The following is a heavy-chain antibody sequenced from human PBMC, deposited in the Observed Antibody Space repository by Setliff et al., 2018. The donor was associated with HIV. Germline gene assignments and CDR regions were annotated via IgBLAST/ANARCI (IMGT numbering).Heavy chain of an antibody. J-gene: IGHJ6*03. CDR2: INPNNGAS. Sequence: ASVKVSCKASGYTCTGHYMHWVRQAPGQGLEWMGWINPNNGASNYAQRFQGRVTMTMDTSISTASMELSRLRYDDTAVYYCAKSHGPPDSNFWIDPLYMDVWGKGTTVTVSS. V-gene: IGHV1-2*02. CDR1: GYTCTGHY. D-gene: IGHD3-3*01. CDR3: AKSHGPPDSNFWIDPLYMDV.